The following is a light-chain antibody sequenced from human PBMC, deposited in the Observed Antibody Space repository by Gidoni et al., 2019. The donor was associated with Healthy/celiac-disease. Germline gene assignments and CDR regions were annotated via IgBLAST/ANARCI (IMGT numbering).Light chain of an antibody. CDR3: QNYKNVPWG. V-gene: IGKV1-27*01. J-gene: IGKJ1*01. CDR2: AAS. Sequence: DIQMTKSPSSLSASVGDRVTITCRATQDIKNFLAWYQQRPGKVPKLLIHAASNLESGVPSRFSGSGSGTEFTLTISGLQPEDFATYYCQNYKNVPWGFGQGTKVDIK. CDR1: QDIKNF.